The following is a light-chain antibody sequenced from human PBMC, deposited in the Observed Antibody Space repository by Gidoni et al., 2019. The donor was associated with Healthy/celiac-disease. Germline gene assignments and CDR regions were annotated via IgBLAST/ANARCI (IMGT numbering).Light chain of an antibody. CDR2: WAS. V-gene: IGKV4-1*01. CDR3: QQYYSTLWT. J-gene: IGKJ1*01. CDR1: QSVLYSSNNKTY. Sequence: DIVLTQSPDSLAVSLCERATINCKSSQSVLYSSNNKTYLAWYQQKPGQPPKLLIYWASTRESGVPDRFSGSGSGTDFTLTISSLQAEDVAVYYCQQYYSTLWTFGQGTKVEIK.